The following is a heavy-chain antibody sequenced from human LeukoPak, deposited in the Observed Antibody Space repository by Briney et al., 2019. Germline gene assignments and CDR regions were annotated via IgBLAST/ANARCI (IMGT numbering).Heavy chain of an antibody. D-gene: IGHD2-15*01. CDR1: GFTFSDYY. Sequence: GGSLRLSCAASGFTFSDYYMSWIRQAPGKGLGWVSYISSSGSTIYYADSVKGRFTISRDNAKHSLYLQMNSLRAEDTALYYCARDDCSGGTCYPDPWGQGTLVIVSS. CDR3: ARDDCSGGTCYPDP. V-gene: IGHV3-11*01. J-gene: IGHJ5*02. CDR2: ISSSGSTI.